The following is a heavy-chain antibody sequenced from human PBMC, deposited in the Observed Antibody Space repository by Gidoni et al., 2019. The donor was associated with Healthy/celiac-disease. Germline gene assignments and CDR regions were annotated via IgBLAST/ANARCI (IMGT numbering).Heavy chain of an antibody. D-gene: IGHD2-15*01. CDR3: ARALDIVVGSYYFDY. CDR1: GGSISSYY. V-gene: IGHV4-59*01. Sequence: VQLQESGPGLVKPSETLSLTCTVSGGSISSYYWSWIRQPPGKGLEWIGYIYYSGSTNYNPSLKSRVTISVDTSKNQFSLKLSSVTAADTAVYYCARALDIVVGSYYFDYWGQGTLVTVSS. CDR2: IYYSGST. J-gene: IGHJ4*02.